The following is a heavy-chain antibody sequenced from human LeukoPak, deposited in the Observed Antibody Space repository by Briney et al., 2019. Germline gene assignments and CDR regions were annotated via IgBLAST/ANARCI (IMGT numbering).Heavy chain of an antibody. D-gene: IGHD3-3*01. Sequence: SVKVSCKASGGTFSSYAIGWVRQAPGQGLEWMGRIIPIFGIANYAQKFQGRVTITADKSTSTAYMELSSLRSEDTAVYYCARVTEYYDFWSGLPDYYYYGMDVWGQGTTVTVSS. V-gene: IGHV1-69*04. CDR1: GGTFSSYA. CDR3: ARVTEYYDFWSGLPDYYYYGMDV. J-gene: IGHJ6*02. CDR2: IIPIFGIA.